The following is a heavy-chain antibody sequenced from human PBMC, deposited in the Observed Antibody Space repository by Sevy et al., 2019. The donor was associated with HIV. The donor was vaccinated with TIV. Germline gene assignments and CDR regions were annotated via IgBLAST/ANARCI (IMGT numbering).Heavy chain of an antibody. J-gene: IGHJ6*02. D-gene: IGHD2-2*02. CDR3: AREDIVVVPAAILYYYGMDV. CDR2: ISSSSSTI. V-gene: IGHV3-48*02. CDR1: GFTFSSYS. Sequence: GGSLRLSCAASGFTFSSYSMNWVRQAPGKGLEWVSYISSSSSTIYYADSVKGRFTISRDNAKNSLYLQMNGLRDEDTAVYYCAREDIVVVPAAILYYYGMDVWGQGTTVTVSS.